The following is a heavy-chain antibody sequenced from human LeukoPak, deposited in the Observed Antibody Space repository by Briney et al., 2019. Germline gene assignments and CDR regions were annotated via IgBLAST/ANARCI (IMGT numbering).Heavy chain of an antibody. D-gene: IGHD4-17*01. J-gene: IGHJ4*02. CDR3: ARGAYGDYVSTY. V-gene: IGHV3-7*01. CDR1: GFTFSSYW. Sequence: GGCLRLSCAASGFTFSSYWMSWVRQAPGKGPGWVANIKQDGSEKYYVDSVKGRFTISRDNAKNSLYLQMTSLRAEDTAVYYCARGAYGDYVSTYWGQGTLVTVSS. CDR2: IKQDGSEK.